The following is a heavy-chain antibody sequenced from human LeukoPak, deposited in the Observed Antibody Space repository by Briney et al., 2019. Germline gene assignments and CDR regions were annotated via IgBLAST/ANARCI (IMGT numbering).Heavy chain of an antibody. V-gene: IGHV4-34*01. J-gene: IGHJ4*02. D-gene: IGHD6-13*01. Sequence: SETLSLTCAVYGGSFSGYYWSWIRQPPGKGLEWIGEINHSGSTSYNPSLKSRVTISVDTSKNQFSLKLSPVTAADTAVYYCARSHSSSWYPTLGYYFDYWGQGTLVTVSS. CDR3: ARSHSSSWYPTLGYYFDY. CDR2: INHSGST. CDR1: GGSFSGYY.